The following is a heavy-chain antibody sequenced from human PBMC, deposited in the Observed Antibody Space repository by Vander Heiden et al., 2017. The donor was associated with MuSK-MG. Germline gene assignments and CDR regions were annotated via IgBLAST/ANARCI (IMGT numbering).Heavy chain of an antibody. J-gene: IGHJ4*02. D-gene: IGHD1-1*01. V-gene: IGHV1-46*01. Sequence: VHLVQSGAEVKEPGASVQVSCKPSGYTSTAYYVHCVRQAPGQGLEWMGVVNPDGGSTHVAQKFEDRVDMTRDVSTSKVFLELSSLRSEDTALYYCTRNNGNFMEPFDYWGQGTLIIVSS. CDR3: TRNNGNFMEPFDY. CDR1: GYTSTAYY. CDR2: VNPDGGST.